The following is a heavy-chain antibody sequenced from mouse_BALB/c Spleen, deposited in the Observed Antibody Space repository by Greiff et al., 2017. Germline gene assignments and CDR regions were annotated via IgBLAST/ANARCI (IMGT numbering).Heavy chain of an antibody. CDR2: ISSGGST. D-gene: IGHD2-3*01. J-gene: IGHJ3*01. CDR1: GFTFSSYA. Sequence: VQLKESGGGLVKPGGSLKLSCAASGFTFSSYAMSWVRQTPEKRLEWVASISSGGSTYYPDSVKGRFTISRDNARNILYLQMSSLRSEDTAMYYCARGDDGYPPWFAYWGQGTLVTVSA. V-gene: IGHV5-6-5*01. CDR3: ARGDDGYPPWFAY.